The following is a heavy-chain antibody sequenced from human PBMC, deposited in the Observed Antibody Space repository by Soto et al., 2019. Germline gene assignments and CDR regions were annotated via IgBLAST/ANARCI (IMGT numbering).Heavy chain of an antibody. CDR3: ARELDRYCSSNSCYPGKYGMDV. CDR1: GFTFSSYS. D-gene: IGHD2-2*01. J-gene: IGHJ6*02. CDR2: ISSSSSYI. V-gene: IGHV3-21*01. Sequence: GGSLRLSCAASGFTFSSYSMNWVRQAPGKGLEWVSSISSSSSYIYYADSVKGRFTISRDNAKNSLYLQMNSLRAEDTAVYYCARELDRYCSSNSCYPGKYGMDVWGQGTTVTVSS.